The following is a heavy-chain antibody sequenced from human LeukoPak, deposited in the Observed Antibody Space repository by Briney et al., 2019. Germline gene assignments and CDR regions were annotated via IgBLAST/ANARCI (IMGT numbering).Heavy chain of an antibody. Sequence: GSSVRDSFKASEGTFSIDAISWGGQGPGEGGEWMGGIIAIFGTANYTQKFQGRVTITADESTSTAYMELSSLRSDDTAVYYCARDQMTTAAVAGPQLYYYGMDVCGKGTPVTVSS. CDR3: ARDQMTTAAVAGPQLYYYGMDV. CDR2: IIAIFGTA. D-gene: IGHD6-19*01. V-gene: IGHV1-69*01. CDR1: EGTFSIDA. J-gene: IGHJ6*04.